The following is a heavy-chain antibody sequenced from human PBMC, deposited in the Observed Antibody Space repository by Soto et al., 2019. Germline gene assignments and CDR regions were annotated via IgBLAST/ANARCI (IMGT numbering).Heavy chain of an antibody. CDR2: IYDGGST. J-gene: IGHJ4*02. CDR3: TRGPSGDKVDY. V-gene: IGHV4-30-4*01. Sequence: QVQLQESGPGLVKPSQTLSLTCTVSGGSMTNVDDNWSWIRQAPDKGLEWIRHIYDGGSTYTNPSLKGRVTILLDTSKTQCSLKLSSLSAADTAVYYCTRGPSGDKVDYWGQGTLVTVSS. D-gene: IGHD7-27*01. CDR1: GGSMTNVDDN.